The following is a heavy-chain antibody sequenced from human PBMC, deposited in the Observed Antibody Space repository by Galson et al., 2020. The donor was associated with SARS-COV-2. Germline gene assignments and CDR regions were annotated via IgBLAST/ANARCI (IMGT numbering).Heavy chain of an antibody. J-gene: IGHJ2*01. V-gene: IGHV3-21*01. CDR2: ISGSTSYK. CDR1: GFTFSDHN. D-gene: IGHD2-8*02. Sequence: GGSLSLSCSASGFTFSDHNMIWVRQAPGKGLEWVSSISGSTSYKYYADSVKGRFTISRDNAKNSLYLQMDSLRAEDTGVYYCARDMGTGFRMYWYFDLWGRGTLVTV. CDR3: ARDMGTGFRMYWYFDL.